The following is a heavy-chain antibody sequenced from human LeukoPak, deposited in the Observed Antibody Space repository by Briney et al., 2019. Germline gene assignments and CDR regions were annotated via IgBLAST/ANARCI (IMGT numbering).Heavy chain of an antibody. V-gene: IGHV1-2*02. D-gene: IGHD2-2*01. J-gene: IGHJ5*02. CDR3: ARDGGWYQLLWWFDP. CDR1: GYTFTGYY. Sequence: ASVKVSCKASGYTFTGYYMHWVRQAPGRGLEWMGWINPNSGATKYAQKFQGRVTMTRDTSISTAYMEVSRLRFDDTAVYCCARDGGWYQLLWWFDPWGQGTLVTVSS. CDR2: INPNSGAT.